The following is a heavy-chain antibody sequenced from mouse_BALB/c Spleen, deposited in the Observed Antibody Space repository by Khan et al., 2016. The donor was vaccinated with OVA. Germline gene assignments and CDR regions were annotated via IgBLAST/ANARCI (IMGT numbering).Heavy chain of an antibody. D-gene: IGHD4-1*01. V-gene: IGHV5-6*02. CDR3: ASHLTGSFAY. J-gene: IGHJ3*01. Sequence: EVKVEESGGDLVKPGGSLRLSCAASGFTFSAYGMAWVRQAPDKRLEWVATINSDGGYTYYPDTVKGRFTISRNNAENTLSLQMSSLKSEDTAIYYCASHLTGSFAYWGQGTLVTVSA. CDR2: INSDGGYT. CDR1: GFTFSAYG.